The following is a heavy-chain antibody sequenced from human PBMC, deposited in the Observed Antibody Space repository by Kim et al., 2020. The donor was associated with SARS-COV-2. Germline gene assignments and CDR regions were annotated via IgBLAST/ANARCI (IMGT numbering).Heavy chain of an antibody. CDR3: ARQGSGSDY. Sequence: SDTRYSPSFQGQVTISADKSISTAYLQWSSLKASDTAMYYCARQGSGSDYWGQGTLVTVSS. D-gene: IGHD2-15*01. V-gene: IGHV5-51*01. J-gene: IGHJ4*02. CDR2: SDT.